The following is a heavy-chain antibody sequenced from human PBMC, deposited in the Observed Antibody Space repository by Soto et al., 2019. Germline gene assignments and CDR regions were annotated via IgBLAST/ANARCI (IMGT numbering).Heavy chain of an antibody. D-gene: IGHD3-16*02. Sequence: ASVKVSCRASGYTFTGYYMHWVRQAPGQGLEWMGWINPNSGGTNYAQKFQGRVTMTRDTSISTAYMELSRLRSDDTAVYYCAISACHYVWGSYRYTYYYYGMDALGQGNTVTVSS. V-gene: IGHV1-2*02. J-gene: IGHJ6*02. CDR3: AISACHYVWGSYRYTYYYYGMDA. CDR1: GYTFTGYY. CDR2: INPNSGGT.